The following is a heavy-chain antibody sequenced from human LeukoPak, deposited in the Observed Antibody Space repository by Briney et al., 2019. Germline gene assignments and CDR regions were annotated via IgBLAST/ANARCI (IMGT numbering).Heavy chain of an antibody. CDR2: IIPIFGTA. V-gene: IGHV1-69*13. J-gene: IGHJ6*03. CDR3: ARAPGDFWSGSTYYYYMDV. CDR1: GGTFSSYA. D-gene: IGHD3-3*01. Sequence: GASVKVSCKASGGTFSSYAISWVRQAPGQGLEWMGGIIPIFGTANYAQKFQGRVTITADESTSTAHMELSSLRSEDTAVYYCARAPGDFWSGSTYYYYMDVWGKGTTVTVSS.